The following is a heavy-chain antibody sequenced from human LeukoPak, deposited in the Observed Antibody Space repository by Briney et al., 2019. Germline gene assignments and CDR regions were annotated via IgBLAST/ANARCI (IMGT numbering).Heavy chain of an antibody. CDR3: AKLGFSGGGWFDP. J-gene: IGHJ5*02. CDR1: GFTFSSYG. CDR2: ISGSGGST. D-gene: IGHD3-16*01. Sequence: GGSLSLSCAASGFTFSSYGMSWVRQAPGKGLEWVSGISGSGGSTYYADSVKGRFTISRDNSKNTLYLQMNSLRAEDTAVYYCAKLGFSGGGWFDPWGQGTLVTVSS. V-gene: IGHV3-23*01.